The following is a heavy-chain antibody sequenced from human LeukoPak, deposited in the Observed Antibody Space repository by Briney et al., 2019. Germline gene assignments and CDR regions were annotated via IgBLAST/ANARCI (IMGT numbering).Heavy chain of an antibody. CDR1: GGSISSYY. J-gene: IGHJ4*02. CDR2: IYYSGST. Sequence: KPSETLSLTCTVSGGSISSYYWSWIRQPPGKGLEWIGYIYYSGSTNYNPSLKSRVTISVDTSKNQFSLKLSSVTAADTAVYYCXXXXRFLEWNYYFDYWGQGTLVTVSS. V-gene: IGHV4-59*08. D-gene: IGHD3-3*01. CDR3: XXXXRFLEWNYYFDY.